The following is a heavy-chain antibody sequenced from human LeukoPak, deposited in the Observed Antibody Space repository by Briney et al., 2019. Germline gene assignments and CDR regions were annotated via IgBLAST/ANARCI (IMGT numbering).Heavy chain of an antibody. J-gene: IGHJ4*02. V-gene: IGHV1-2*02. CDR2: INPNSGGT. CDR1: GYTFTGYY. D-gene: IGHD5-18*01. Sequence: ASVKVSCKASGYTFTGYYMHWVRQAPGQGPEWMGWINPNSGGTNYAQKFQGRVTMTRDTSISTVYMELSRLRSDDTAVYYCARTRIQLWSFDYWGQGTLVTVSS. CDR3: ARTRIQLWSFDY.